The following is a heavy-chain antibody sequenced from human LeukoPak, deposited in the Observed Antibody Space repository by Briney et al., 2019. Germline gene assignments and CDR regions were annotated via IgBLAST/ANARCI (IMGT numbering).Heavy chain of an antibody. CDR1: GFTFSSYA. D-gene: IGHD2-15*01. CDR2: ISGSGGST. J-gene: IGHJ4*02. V-gene: IGHV3-23*01. CDR3: AKDTIVVVVAATVLDY. Sequence: PAGGSLRLSCAASGFTFSSYAMSWVRQAPGKGLEWVSAISGSGGSTYYADSVKGRFTISRDNSKNTLYLQMNSLRAEDTAVYYCAKDTIVVVVAATVLDYWGQGTLVTVSS.